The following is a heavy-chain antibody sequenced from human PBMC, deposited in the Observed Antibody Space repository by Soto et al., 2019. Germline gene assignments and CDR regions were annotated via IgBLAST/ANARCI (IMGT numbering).Heavy chain of an antibody. CDR3: AHRQRTVVVGAPFDY. CDR2: IYWDDDK. V-gene: IGHV2-5*02. CDR1: GVSLTTNGVG. J-gene: IGHJ4*02. Sequence: QITLREAGPTLVQPTQTLTLTCTLSGVSLTTNGVGVGWIRQPPGKALEWLALIYWDDDKRYSPSLRSRLAITMDTSKNPVVLTLTNMAPVDPAIYYCAHRQRTVVVGAPFDYWRQGSLVTVSS. D-gene: IGHD2-15*01.